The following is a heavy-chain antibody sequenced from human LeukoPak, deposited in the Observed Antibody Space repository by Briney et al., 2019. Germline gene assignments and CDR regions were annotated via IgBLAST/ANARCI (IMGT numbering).Heavy chain of an antibody. CDR3: TGNYYGSGSYADFDY. CDR2: ISGSSNTI. CDR1: GFTFGSYS. V-gene: IGHV3-48*01. D-gene: IGHD3-10*01. J-gene: IGHJ4*02. Sequence: GGSLRLSCAASGFTFGSYSMNWVRQAPGKGLEWVSYISGSSNTIYYADSVKGRFTISRDDSKNTAYLQMDSLKTEDTAVYYCTGNYYGSGSYADFDYWGQGTLVTVSS.